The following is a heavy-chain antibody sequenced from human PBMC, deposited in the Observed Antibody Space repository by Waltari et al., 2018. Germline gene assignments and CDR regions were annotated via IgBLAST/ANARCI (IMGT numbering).Heavy chain of an antibody. CDR1: GGSLSSSSYY. D-gene: IGHD3-3*01. CDR2: IYYSGST. V-gene: IGHV4-39*01. J-gene: IGHJ4*02. CDR3: ARLEGFSCFDY. Sequence: QLQLQESGPGLVKPSETLSLTCTVSGGSLSSSSYYWGWIRQPPGKGLEWIGSIYYSGSTYYNPSLKSRVTISVDTSKNQFSLKLSSVTAADTAVYYCARLEGFSCFDYWGQGTLVTVSS.